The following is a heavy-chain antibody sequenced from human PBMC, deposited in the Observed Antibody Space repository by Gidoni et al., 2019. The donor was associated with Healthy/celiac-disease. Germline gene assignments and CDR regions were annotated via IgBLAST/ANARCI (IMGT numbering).Heavy chain of an antibody. CDR1: GFTFSSYE. Sequence: EVQLVESGGGLVQPGGSLSLSCAASGFTFSSYEMNWVRQAPGKGLELVSYISSSGSTKYYADSVKGRFTISRDNAKNSLYLQMNSLRAEDTAVYYCARTTGSGWYYFDYWGQGTLVTVSS. CDR2: ISSSGSTK. V-gene: IGHV3-48*03. CDR3: ARTTGSGWYYFDY. D-gene: IGHD6-19*01. J-gene: IGHJ4*02.